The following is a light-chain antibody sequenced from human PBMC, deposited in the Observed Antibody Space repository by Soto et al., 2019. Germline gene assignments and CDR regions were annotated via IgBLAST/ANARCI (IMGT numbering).Light chain of an antibody. J-gene: IGKJ3*01. CDR3: QQYGSSPPFT. Sequence: DIVMTQSPDSLAVSLGERATINCKSSLSLLSSFNNKNYLGWYQQKPGQPPKLLIYWASTRESGVPDRFTGSGSGTDFTLTISRLEPEDFAVYYCQQYGSSPPFTFGPGTKVDIK. V-gene: IGKV4-1*01. CDR2: WAS. CDR1: LSLLSSFNNKNY.